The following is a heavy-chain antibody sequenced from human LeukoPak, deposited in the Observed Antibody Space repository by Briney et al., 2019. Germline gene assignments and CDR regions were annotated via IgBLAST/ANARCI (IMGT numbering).Heavy chain of an antibody. J-gene: IGHJ4*02. Sequence: ASVKVSCKASGYTFAIFGVTWVRQAPGQGLEWMGWINPNSGGTNYAQKSQGRVTMTRDTSISTAYMELSRLRSDDTAVYYCARGGIVVVPAAIYFDYWGQGTLVTVSS. CDR1: GYTFAIFG. CDR2: INPNSGGT. CDR3: ARGGIVVVPAAIYFDY. V-gene: IGHV1-2*02. D-gene: IGHD2-2*02.